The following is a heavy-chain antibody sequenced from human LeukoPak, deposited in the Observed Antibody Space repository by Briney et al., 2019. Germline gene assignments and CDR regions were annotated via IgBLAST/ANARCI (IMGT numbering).Heavy chain of an antibody. J-gene: IGHJ5*02. V-gene: IGHV3-30*18. Sequence: GGSLRLSCAASGFTFSSYGMHWVRQAPGKGLEWVAVISYDGSNKYYADSVKGRFTISRDNSKNTLYLQMNSLRAEDTAVYYCAKDRSADWFDPWGQGTLVTVSS. CDR1: GFTFSSYG. CDR2: ISYDGSNK. CDR3: AKDRSADWFDP. D-gene: IGHD3-10*01.